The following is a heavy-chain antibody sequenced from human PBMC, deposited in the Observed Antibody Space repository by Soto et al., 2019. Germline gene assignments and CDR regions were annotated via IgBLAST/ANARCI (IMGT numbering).Heavy chain of an antibody. V-gene: IGHV1-3*01. J-gene: IGHJ4*02. Sequence: QVLLVQSGTEVKKPGASVKISCKGSGYTFTNYALHWVRQAPGQRLEWMGWINVGDGNTNYAQNFQGRVTMTRDTSTSTAYMELSSLTFDDTAVYYCARHSGYDYVFDYWGQGTLVTVSS. CDR1: GYTFTNYA. CDR3: ARHSGYDYVFDY. CDR2: INVGDGNT. D-gene: IGHD5-12*01.